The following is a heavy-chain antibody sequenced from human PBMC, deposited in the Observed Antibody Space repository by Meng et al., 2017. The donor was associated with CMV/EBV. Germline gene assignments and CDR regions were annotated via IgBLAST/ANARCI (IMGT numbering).Heavy chain of an antibody. V-gene: IGHV3-30*04. CDR2: ISNDGINK. CDR1: GFTFSAYA. D-gene: IGHD2-2*01. J-gene: IGHJ3*01. Sequence: LSLTCAASGFTFSAYAMHWVRQAPGKGLEWVAVISNDGINKYYPDSVKGRFTISRDNSKNTLYLQMNSLRTEDTAVYYCAREGVGGYCSSTSCYSVPGQNWGQGTMVTVSS. CDR3: AREGVGGYCSSTSCYSVPGQN.